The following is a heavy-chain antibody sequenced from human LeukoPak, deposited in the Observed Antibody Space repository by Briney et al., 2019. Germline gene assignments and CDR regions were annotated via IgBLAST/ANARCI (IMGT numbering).Heavy chain of an antibody. CDR1: GGSIRNFY. CDR2: IYYSGST. D-gene: IGHD3-22*01. Sequence: SETLSLTCSVSGGSIRNFYWSWIRQPPGKGLEWIGYIYYSGSTNYNPSLKSRVTISVDTSKNQFSLKLSSVTAADTAVYYCARTLGTYYYDSSGYYSYYFDYWGQGTLVTVSS. J-gene: IGHJ4*02. V-gene: IGHV4-59*01. CDR3: ARTLGTYYYDSSGYYSYYFDY.